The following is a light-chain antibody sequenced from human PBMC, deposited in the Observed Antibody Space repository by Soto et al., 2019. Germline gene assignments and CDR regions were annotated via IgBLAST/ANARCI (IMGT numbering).Light chain of an antibody. CDR3: QQRSNCPQIT. CDR2: DAS. J-gene: IGKJ4*01. V-gene: IGKV3-11*01. Sequence: EIVLTQSPATLSLSPGERATLSCRASQSVSKYLAWYQQKPGQAPRLLIHDASNRTTGIPARFSGSGSGTDFTLTIRTLEPEDFGLYYCQQRSNCPQITCGGGTKMEIK. CDR1: QSVSKY.